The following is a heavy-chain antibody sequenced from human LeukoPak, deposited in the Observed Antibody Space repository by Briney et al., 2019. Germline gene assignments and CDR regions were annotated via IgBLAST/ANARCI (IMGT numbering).Heavy chain of an antibody. Sequence: GRSLRLSCAASGFTFSSYAMHWVRQAPGKGLEYVSAISSNGGSTYYANSVKGRFTISRDNSKNTLYLQMGSLRAEDMAVYYCARGSRWVLSGYIDYWGQGTLVTVSS. J-gene: IGHJ4*02. V-gene: IGHV3-64*01. CDR2: ISSNGGST. CDR3: ARGSRWVLSGYIDY. CDR1: GFTFSSYA. D-gene: IGHD3-3*01.